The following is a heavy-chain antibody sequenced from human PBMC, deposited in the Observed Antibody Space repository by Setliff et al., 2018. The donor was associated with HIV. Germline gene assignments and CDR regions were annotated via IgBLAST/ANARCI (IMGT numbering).Heavy chain of an antibody. D-gene: IGHD3-10*01. CDR1: GFTFSAYA. CDR3: AKVFFFGVDAFDI. J-gene: IGHJ3*02. CDR2: IGAVGSPT. Sequence: GGSLSLSCSASGFTFSAYAIAWVRQAPGKGLEWVSTIGAVGSPTFYAESVKGRFTISKDNSTNTLYLQMSSLRDEDTAVNYCAKVFFFGVDAFDIWGQGTMVTVSS. V-gene: IGHV3-23*01.